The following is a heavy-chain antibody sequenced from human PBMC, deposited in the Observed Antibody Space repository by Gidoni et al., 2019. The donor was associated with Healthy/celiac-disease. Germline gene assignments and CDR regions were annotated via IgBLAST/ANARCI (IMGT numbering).Heavy chain of an antibody. CDR3: ASSSPNY. Sequence: QVQLQESGPGLVKPSQTLSLTCTVSGGSISSGSYYWSWIRPPAGKGLEWIGRIYTSGSTNYNPSLKSRVTISVDTSKNQFSLKLSSVTAADTAVYYCASSSPNYWGQGTLVTVSS. V-gene: IGHV4-61*02. CDR2: IYTSGST. J-gene: IGHJ4*02. CDR1: GGSISSGSYY.